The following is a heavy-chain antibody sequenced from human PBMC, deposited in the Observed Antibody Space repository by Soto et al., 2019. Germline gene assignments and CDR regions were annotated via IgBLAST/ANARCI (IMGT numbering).Heavy chain of an antibody. CDR1: GFTFSSYA. CDR3: APGADRTKVRLG. J-gene: IGHJ4*02. D-gene: IGHD1-7*01. CDR2: ITDSGGTT. V-gene: IGHV3-23*01. Sequence: GGSLRLSCAASGFTFSSYAMIWVRQAPGKGLEWVSTITDSGGTTYYADSVKGRFTISRDNSKNTQYLQMNSLRAEDTAVYYCAPGADRTKVRLGWGQGTLVTVSS.